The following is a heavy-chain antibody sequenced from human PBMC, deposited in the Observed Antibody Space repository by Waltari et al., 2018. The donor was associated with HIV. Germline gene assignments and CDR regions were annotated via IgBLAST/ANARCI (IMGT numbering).Heavy chain of an antibody. CDR2: ISYSGSS. CDR1: GCTISSRSDS. Sequence: QLQLQASGPGLVKPSETLSRTFTVSGCTISSRSDSWGWIRQPPGKGMEWIGSISYSGSSYDNPSLKSRVTISVDTSKDQFSLKLSSVTAADTAVYYCARLTIIAVAGSFDYWGQGTLVTVSS. D-gene: IGHD6-19*01. J-gene: IGHJ4*02. CDR3: ARLTIIAVAGSFDY. V-gene: IGHV4-39*01.